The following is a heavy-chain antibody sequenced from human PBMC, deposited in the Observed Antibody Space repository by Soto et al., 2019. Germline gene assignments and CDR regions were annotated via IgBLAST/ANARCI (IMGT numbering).Heavy chain of an antibody. CDR2: VYWDDSK. J-gene: IGHJ4*02. CDR3: AHCRGGVASF. Sequence: QITLNESGPTLVKPTQTLTLTCTFSGFSLSTRDVGVGWIRQPPGEALEWLGVVYWDDSKPYSPSLESRLTITKAPSKTQVVLRMTKRDPVDTAPYYCAHCRGGVASFWGQGTLVTVSS. CDR1: GFSLSTRDVG. V-gene: IGHV2-5*02. D-gene: IGHD2-2*01.